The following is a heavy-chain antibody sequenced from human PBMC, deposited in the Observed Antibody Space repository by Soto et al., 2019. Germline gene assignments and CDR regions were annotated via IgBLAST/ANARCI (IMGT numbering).Heavy chain of an antibody. CDR3: ARDPGFRSDY. CDR1: GNPFTTKG. V-gene: IGHV1-18*01. J-gene: IGHJ4*02. CDR2: ISAYNGNT. Sequence: QVQLVQSGAEVKKPGASVKVSCKASGNPFTTKGITGGRQAPGQGLEWMGWISAYNGNTNYAQKLQGRATMTTDTSTSTAYMELRSLRSDDTAVYYCARDPGFRSDYWGQGTLVTVSS. D-gene: IGHD3-9*01.